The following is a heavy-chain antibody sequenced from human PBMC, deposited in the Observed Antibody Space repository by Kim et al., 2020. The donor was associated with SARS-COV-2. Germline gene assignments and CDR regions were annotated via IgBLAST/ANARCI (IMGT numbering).Heavy chain of an antibody. CDR2: ISSSSSYI. D-gene: IGHD3-9*01. CDR1: GFTFSSYS. J-gene: IGHJ2*01. Sequence: GGSLRLSCAXSGFTFSSYSMNWVRQAPGKGLEWVSSISSSSSYIYYADAVKGRFIISRDNAKNSLYLQMNIMRAEDTAVYYCAREAGGYDILTGYSNWYFDLWGRGTLVTVSS. CDR3: AREAGGYDILTGYSNWYFDL. V-gene: IGHV3-21*01.